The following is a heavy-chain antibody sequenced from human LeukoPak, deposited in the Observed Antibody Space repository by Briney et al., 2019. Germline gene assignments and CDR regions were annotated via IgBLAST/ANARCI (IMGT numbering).Heavy chain of an antibody. Sequence: ASVKVSCKASGYTFTSYYMHWVRQAPGQRLEWMGWINAGNGNTKYSQKFQGRVTIIRDTSASTAYMELSSLRSEDTAVYYCARDHSNYDSSLMGYWGQGTLVTVSS. CDR3: ARDHSNYDSSLMGY. D-gene: IGHD3-22*01. V-gene: IGHV1-3*01. CDR1: GYTFTSYY. CDR2: INAGNGNT. J-gene: IGHJ4*02.